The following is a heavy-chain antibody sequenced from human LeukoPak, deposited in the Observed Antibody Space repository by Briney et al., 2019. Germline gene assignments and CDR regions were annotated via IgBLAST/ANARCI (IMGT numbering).Heavy chain of an antibody. CDR3: VRGLLWFGELIPPPFDY. J-gene: IGHJ4*02. D-gene: IGHD3-10*01. CDR2: ISGSGGST. V-gene: IGHV3-23*01. CDR1: GFTFSNYA. Sequence: PGRSLRLSCAASGFTFSNYAMSWVRQAPGKGLEWVSVISGSGGSTYYADSVKGRFTISRDNSKNTLYLQMNSLRAEDTAVYYCVRGLLWFGELIPPPFDYWGQGTLVTVSS.